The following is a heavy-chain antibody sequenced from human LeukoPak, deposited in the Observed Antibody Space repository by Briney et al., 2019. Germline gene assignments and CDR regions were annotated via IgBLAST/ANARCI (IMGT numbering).Heavy chain of an antibody. Sequence: GGSLRLSCAASGFTFSSYAMSWVRQAPGKGLEWVSAISGSGGSTYYADSVKGRFTISRDNSKNTLYLQMNSLRAEDTAVYYCAKDQRPNWVGSGSSDWGQGTLVTVSS. J-gene: IGHJ4*02. CDR3: AKDQRPNWVGSGSSD. CDR1: GFTFSSYA. CDR2: ISGSGGST. V-gene: IGHV3-23*01. D-gene: IGHD3-10*01.